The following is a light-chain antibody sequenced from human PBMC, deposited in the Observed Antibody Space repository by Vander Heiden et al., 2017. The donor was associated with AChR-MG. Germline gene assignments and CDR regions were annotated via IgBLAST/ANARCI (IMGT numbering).Light chain of an antibody. V-gene: IGLV2-14*01. CDR2: EVS. J-gene: IGLJ1*01. CDR3: SSYTSSSTPYV. CDR1: SSDVGGYNN. Sequence: QSALTQPASVSGSPGQSITIPFTGTSSDVGGYNNVSWYQQHPGKAPKLMIYEVSNRPSGVSNRFSGSKSGNTASLTNSGLQAEDEADYYCSSYTSSSTPYVFGTGTKVTVL.